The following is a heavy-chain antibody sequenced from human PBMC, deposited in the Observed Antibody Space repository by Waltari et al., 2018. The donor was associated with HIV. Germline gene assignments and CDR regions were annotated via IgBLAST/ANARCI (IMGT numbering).Heavy chain of an antibody. V-gene: IGHV3-30*03. CDR1: GFTFSSYG. Sequence: QVQLVESGGGVVQPGRSLRLSCAASGFTFSSYGMHWVRQAPGKVLGWVTVISYYGDNKYYADSVKGRFTISRDNSKNTLYLQMNSLRPEDTAVYYCARGASGWSPGYWGQGTLVTVSS. CDR2: ISYYGDNK. CDR3: ARGASGWSPGY. D-gene: IGHD6-19*01. J-gene: IGHJ4*02.